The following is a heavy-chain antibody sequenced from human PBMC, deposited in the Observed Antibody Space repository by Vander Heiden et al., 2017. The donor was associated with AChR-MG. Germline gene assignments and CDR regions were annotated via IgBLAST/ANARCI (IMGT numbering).Heavy chain of an antibody. D-gene: IGHD1-26*01. J-gene: IGHJ4*02. Sequence: QVQLVQSGAEVKKPGSSVKVSCKASGATFSSYAISWVRQAPGQGLEWMGGIIPIFGTANYAQKFQGRVTITADKSTSTAYMELSSLRSEDTAVFYCAGSGSYWPYYFDYWGQGTLVTVSS. CDR3: AGSGSYWPYYFDY. V-gene: IGHV1-69*06. CDR2: IIPIFGTA. CDR1: GATFSSYA.